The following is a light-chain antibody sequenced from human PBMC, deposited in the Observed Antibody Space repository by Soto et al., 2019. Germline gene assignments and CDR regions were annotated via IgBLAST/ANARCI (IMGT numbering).Light chain of an antibody. CDR2: AAS. Sequence: DIQMTQSPSSLSASVGDRVTITCRASQGISNYLAWYQQKPGKVPKLLIYAASTLQSGVPSRFSGSGSGTEFTITISSLQPEDVETYYCQKYNSAPRTFGQGTKVEIK. V-gene: IGKV1-27*01. CDR1: QGISNY. J-gene: IGKJ1*01. CDR3: QKYNSAPRT.